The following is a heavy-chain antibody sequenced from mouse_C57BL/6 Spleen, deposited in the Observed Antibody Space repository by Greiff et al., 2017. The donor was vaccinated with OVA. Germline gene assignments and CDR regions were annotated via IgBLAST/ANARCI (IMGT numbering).Heavy chain of an antibody. CDR2: ISYDGSN. V-gene: IGHV3-6*01. Sequence: EVKLVESGPGLVKPSQSLSLTCSVTGYSITSGYYWNWIRQFPGNKLEWMGYISYDGSNNYNPSLKNRITITRDTSKNQFFLKLNSVTTEDTATYYCARDRDDYHCDYWGQGTTLTVSS. CDR3: ARDRDDYHCDY. CDR1: GYSITSGYY. J-gene: IGHJ2*01. D-gene: IGHD2-4*01.